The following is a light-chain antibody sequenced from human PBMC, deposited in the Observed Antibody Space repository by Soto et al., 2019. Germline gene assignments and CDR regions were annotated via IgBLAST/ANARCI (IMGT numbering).Light chain of an antibody. J-gene: IGKJ2*01. V-gene: IGKV3-20*01. CDR2: GAS. CDR3: HQYSTSPYT. CDR1: QSVSSDY. Sequence: EIVLTQSPGILSLSPGERATLSCRASQSVSSDYLAWYQQKLGQAPRLLIYGASSRATGIPDRFSGSGSGTDFTLTLSRLEPEDFAVYYCHQYSTSPYTFGQGTKLEIK.